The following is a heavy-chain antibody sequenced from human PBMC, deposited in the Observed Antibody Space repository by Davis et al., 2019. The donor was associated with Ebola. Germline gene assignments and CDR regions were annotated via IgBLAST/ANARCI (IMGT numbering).Heavy chain of an antibody. CDR1: GFTFSDYY. CDR2: ITSSGSTI. J-gene: IGHJ4*02. Sequence: GGSLRLSCAASGFTFSDYYMSWIRKAPGKGPEWVSYITSSGSTIYYADSVKGRFTISRDNSKNTVYLQMDSLRAEDAAMYYCASREVGLHNLYWGEGALVSVSS. V-gene: IGHV3-11*01. CDR3: ASREVGLHNLY. D-gene: IGHD1-26*01.